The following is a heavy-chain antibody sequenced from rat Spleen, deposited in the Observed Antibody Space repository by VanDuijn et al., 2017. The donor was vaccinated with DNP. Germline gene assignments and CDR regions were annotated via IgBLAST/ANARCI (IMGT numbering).Heavy chain of an antibody. CDR2: ISSGGGGT. Sequence: EVQLVESGGGLVQPGRSMKLSCAASGFTFSSFPMAWVRQAPKKGLEWVASISSGGGGTYYPDSVKGRFTISRENAKDTLYLQIDSLRSEDTASYYCTRHQYYDGTYYNWFAYWGQGTLVTVSS. CDR3: TRHQYYDGTYYNWFAY. CDR1: GFTFSSFP. D-gene: IGHD1-12*02. V-gene: IGHV5-25*01. J-gene: IGHJ3*01.